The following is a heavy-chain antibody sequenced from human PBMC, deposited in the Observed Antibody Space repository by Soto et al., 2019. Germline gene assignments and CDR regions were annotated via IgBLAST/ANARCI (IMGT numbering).Heavy chain of an antibody. CDR3: ARVPAARPDLDLPTPYFDY. Sequence: TVSGGSISSYYWSWIRQPPGKGLEWIGYIYYSGSTNYNPSLKSRVTISVDTSKNQFSLKLSSVTAADTAVYYCARVPAARPDLDLPTPYFDYWGQGTLVTVS. D-gene: IGHD6-6*01. J-gene: IGHJ4*02. V-gene: IGHV4-59*01. CDR2: IYYSGST. CDR1: GGSISSYY.